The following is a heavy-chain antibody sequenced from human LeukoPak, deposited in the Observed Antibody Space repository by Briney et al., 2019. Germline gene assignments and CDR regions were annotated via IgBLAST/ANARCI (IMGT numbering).Heavy chain of an antibody. CDR2: INHSGST. J-gene: IGHJ4*02. D-gene: IGHD6-6*01. V-gene: IGHV4-34*01. Sequence: SETLSLTCAVYGGSFSGYYRSWIRQPPGKGLERIGEINHSGSTNYNPSLKSRVTISVDTSKNQFSLKLSSVTAADTAVYYCARGLLDRSSSQYYFDYWGQGTLVTVSS. CDR3: ARGLLDRSSSQYYFDY. CDR1: GGSFSGYY.